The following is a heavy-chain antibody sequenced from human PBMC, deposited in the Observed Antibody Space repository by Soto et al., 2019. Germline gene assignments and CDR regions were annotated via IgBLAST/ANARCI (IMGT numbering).Heavy chain of an antibody. V-gene: IGHV4-39*01. CDR1: GGSISSSSYY. J-gene: IGHJ4*02. CDR2: IYYSGST. D-gene: IGHD3-10*01. CDR3: ATLWFGESPY. Sequence: QLQLQESGPGLVKPSETLSLTCTVSGGSISSSSYYWGWIRQPPGKGLEWIGSIYYSGSTYYNPSLKSRVTISVDTSKNQFSLKLSSVTAADTVVYYCATLWFGESPYWGQGTLVTVSS.